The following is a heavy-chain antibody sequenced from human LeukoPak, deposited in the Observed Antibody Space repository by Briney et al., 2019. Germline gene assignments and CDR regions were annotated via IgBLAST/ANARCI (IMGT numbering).Heavy chain of an antibody. V-gene: IGHV3-48*02. CDR1: GFIFSSYS. CDR3: ARDRAQYYDFWSGYPNSFDY. D-gene: IGHD3-3*01. Sequence: PGGSLRLSCVASGFIFSSYSMNWVRQAPGKGLEWVSYISSSSSTIYCADSVKGRFTISRDNAKNSLYLQMNSLRDEDTAVYYCARDRAQYYDFWSGYPNSFDYWGQGTLVTVSS. J-gene: IGHJ4*02. CDR2: ISSSSSTI.